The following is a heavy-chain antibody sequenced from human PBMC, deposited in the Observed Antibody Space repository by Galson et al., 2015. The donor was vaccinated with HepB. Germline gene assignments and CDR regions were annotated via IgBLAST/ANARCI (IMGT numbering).Heavy chain of an antibody. CDR1: GFTFSRYA. CDR2: ISYDGSNK. D-gene: IGHD3-22*01. V-gene: IGHV3-30-3*01. CDR3: ARDSYDSSGYCSY. J-gene: IGHJ4*02. Sequence: SLRLSCAASGFTFSRYAMHWVRQAPGKGLEWVAVISYDGSNKYYADSVKGRFTISRDNSKNTLYLQMNSLRAEDAAVYYCARDSYDSSGYCSYWGQGTLVTVSS.